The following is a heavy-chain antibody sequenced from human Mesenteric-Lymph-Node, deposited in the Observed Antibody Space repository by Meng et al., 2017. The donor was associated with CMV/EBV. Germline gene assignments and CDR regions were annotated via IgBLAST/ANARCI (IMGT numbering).Heavy chain of an antibody. Sequence: ASVKVSCKASGYTFTSYAMHWVRQAPGQRLEWMGWSNAGNGNTKYSQEFQGRVTMTRDTSTSTVYMEMSSLTSEDTAVYYCARATRGYTYGTGYDTFDIWGQGTMVTVSS. J-gene: IGHJ3*02. CDR2: SNAGNGNT. CDR1: GYTFTSYA. D-gene: IGHD5-18*01. V-gene: IGHV1-3*02. CDR3: ARATRGYTYGTGYDTFDI.